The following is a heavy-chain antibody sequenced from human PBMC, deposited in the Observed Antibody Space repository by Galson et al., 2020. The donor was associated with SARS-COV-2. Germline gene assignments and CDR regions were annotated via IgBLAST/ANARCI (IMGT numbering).Heavy chain of an antibody. Sequence: GESLKISCTASRFTFDDYTMHWVRQAPGNGLEWVYLITWAGGSTYYADSVKGRFTISRDNSKNSLYQQMNSLRTEYTALYYCVKDAGGYQVLFDYFHDCHMEVWGKGTTETVSS. V-gene: IGHV3-43*01. CDR2: ITWAGGST. D-gene: IGHD2-2*01. CDR1: RFTFDDYT. J-gene: IGHJ6*03. CDR3: VKDAGGYQVLFDYFHDCHMEV.